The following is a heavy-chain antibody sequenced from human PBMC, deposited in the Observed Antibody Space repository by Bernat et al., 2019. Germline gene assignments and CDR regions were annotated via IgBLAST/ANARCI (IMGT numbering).Heavy chain of an antibody. CDR1: GFTFSDYY. D-gene: IGHD5-12*01. CDR2: ISSSSSYT. Sequence: QVQLVESGGGLVKPGGSLRLSCAASGFTFSDYYMSWIRQAPGKGLEWVAYISSSSSYTNYPDSVKGRFTISRDNAKNSLYLQMNSLRAEDTAVYYCARHCQGLRFSAFDIWGQGTMVTVSS. J-gene: IGHJ3*02. V-gene: IGHV3-11*05. CDR3: ARHCQGLRFSAFDI.